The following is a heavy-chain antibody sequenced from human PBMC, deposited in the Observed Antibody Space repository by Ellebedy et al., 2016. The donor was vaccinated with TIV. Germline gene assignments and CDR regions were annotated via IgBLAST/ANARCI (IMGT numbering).Heavy chain of an antibody. CDR1: GGSVSSGSYY. J-gene: IGHJ3*02. CDR3: ARARMVRGVIIILYDAFDI. Sequence: SETLSLTXTVSGGSVSSGSYYWSWIRQPPGKGLEWIGYIYYSGSTNYNPSLKSRVTISVDTSKNQFSLKLSSVTAADTAVYYCARARMVRGVIIILYDAFDIWGQGTMVTVSS. D-gene: IGHD3-10*01. CDR2: IYYSGST. V-gene: IGHV4-61*01.